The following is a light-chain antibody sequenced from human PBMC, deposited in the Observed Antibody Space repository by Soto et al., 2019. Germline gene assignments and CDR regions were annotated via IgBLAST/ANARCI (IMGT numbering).Light chain of an antibody. CDR3: SSYAGSDNWV. Sequence: QSALTQPPSASGSPGQSVTISCTGTSSDVGGYNYVSWYQQNPGKAPKLMIYDVSKRPSGVPDRFSGSKSGNTASLTVSGLQAEDEADYYCSSYAGSDNWVFGGGTKVTVL. CDR1: SSDVGGYNY. CDR2: DVS. J-gene: IGLJ3*02. V-gene: IGLV2-8*01.